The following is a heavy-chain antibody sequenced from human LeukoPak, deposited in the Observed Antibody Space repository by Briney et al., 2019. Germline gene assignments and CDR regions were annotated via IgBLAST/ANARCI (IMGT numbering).Heavy chain of an antibody. CDR3: AKELAGGVVLVYFDY. V-gene: IGHV3-23*01. D-gene: IGHD2-15*01. CDR2: ISASGGST. CDR1: GFAFSSYA. Sequence: PGGSLRLTCAASGFAFSSYAMSWVRQAPGKGLEWVSAISASGGSTYYADSVKGRFTISRDNSKNTLYLQMNSLKAEDTAVYYCAKELAGGVVLVYFDYWGQGTLVTVSS. J-gene: IGHJ4*02.